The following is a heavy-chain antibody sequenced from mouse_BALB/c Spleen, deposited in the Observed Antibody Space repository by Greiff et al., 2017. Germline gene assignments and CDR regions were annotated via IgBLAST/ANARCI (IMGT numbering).Heavy chain of an antibody. V-gene: IGHV1-63*02. D-gene: IGHD2-1*01. J-gene: IGHJ3*01. CDR3: AGGNYGFAY. CDR1: GYTFTNYW. CDR2: IYPGGGYT. Sequence: QVHVKQSGAELVRPGTSVKISCKASGYTFTNYWLGWVKQRPGHGLEWIGDIYPGGGYTNYNEKFKGKATLTADTSSSTAYMQLSSLTSEDSAVYFCAGGNYGFAYWGQGTLVTVSA.